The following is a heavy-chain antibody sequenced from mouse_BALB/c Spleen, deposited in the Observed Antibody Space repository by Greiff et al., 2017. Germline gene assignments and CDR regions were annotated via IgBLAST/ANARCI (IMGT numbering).Heavy chain of an antibody. J-gene: IGHJ2*01. CDR3: ARDKGYYGDFDY. D-gene: IGHD2-13*01. Sequence: QVQLKESGAELVKPGTSVKLSCKASGYNFTSYWINWVKLRPGQGLEWIGDIYPGSGSTNYNEKFKSKATLTVDTSSSTAYMQLSSLASEDSALYYCARDKGYYGDFDYWGQGTTLTVSS. CDR1: GYNFTSYW. CDR2: IYPGSGST. V-gene: IGHV1-55*01.